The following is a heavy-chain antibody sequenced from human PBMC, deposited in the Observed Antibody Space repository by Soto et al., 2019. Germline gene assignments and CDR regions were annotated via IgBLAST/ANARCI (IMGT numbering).Heavy chain of an antibody. J-gene: IGHJ4*02. CDR2: VNPSGGHA. V-gene: IGHV1-46*03. Sequence: QVQLMQSGAEVKKPGASVKVSCKASGDTFTDYYIHWVRQAPGQGLEWMGTVNPSGGHATYAQQFLGTVTMTRVTFTITLPMHLIRLTFDDSALFYCACGGLVVVVTAVLDYWGQGTLVTVSS. CDR3: ACGGLVVVVTAVLDY. D-gene: IGHD2-21*02. CDR1: GDTFTDYY.